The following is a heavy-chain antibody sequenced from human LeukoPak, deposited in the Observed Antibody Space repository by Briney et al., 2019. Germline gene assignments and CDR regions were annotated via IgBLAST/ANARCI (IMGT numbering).Heavy chain of an antibody. J-gene: IGHJ3*02. CDR1: GYTISSGYY. D-gene: IGHD5-24*01. V-gene: IGHV4-38-2*02. CDR3: ASYFKEADGYNGGDAFDI. Sequence: KPSETLSLTCTVSGYTISSGYYWGWIRQPPGKGLEWIGSIYHSGSTYYNPSLKSRVTISVDTSKNQFSLKLSSVTAADTAVYYCASYFKEADGYNGGDAFDIWGQGTMVTVSS. CDR2: IYHSGST.